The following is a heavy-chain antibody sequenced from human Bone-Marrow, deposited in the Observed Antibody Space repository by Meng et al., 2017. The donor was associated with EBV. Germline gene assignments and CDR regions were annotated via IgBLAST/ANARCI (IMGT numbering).Heavy chain of an antibody. V-gene: IGHV4-4*02. J-gene: IGHJ4*01. Sequence: QGQLQEAGPGLVKPSGTLSLTCAVSGASISSNNWWSWVRQPPGKGLEWIGEIYHTGSTNYNPSLKSRVTISVDRSKNQLSLKVRSVTAADTAVYYCARRALAGDVSVYFDYWDQGTLVTVSS. CDR1: GASISSNNW. CDR3: ARRALAGDVSVYFDY. D-gene: IGHD2-21*01. CDR2: IYHTGST.